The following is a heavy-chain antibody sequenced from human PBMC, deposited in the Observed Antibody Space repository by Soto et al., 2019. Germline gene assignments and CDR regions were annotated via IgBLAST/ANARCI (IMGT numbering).Heavy chain of an antibody. V-gene: IGHV3-48*03. CDR3: TRAAWFPYLSFY. CDR1: GXTFSRFE. J-gene: IGHJ4*02. D-gene: IGHD3-10*01. CDR2: ISSSGSTA. Sequence: LRLSFAASGXTFSRFELHWVRQAPGKGLEWISYISSSGSTAYYASSVEGRFTISRDNANNSVYLQMDSLRAEDTALYYCTRAAWFPYLSFYWGQGALVTVS.